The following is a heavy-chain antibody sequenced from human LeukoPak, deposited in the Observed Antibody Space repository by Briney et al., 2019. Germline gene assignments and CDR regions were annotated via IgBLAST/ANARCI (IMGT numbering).Heavy chain of an antibody. J-gene: IGHJ6*02. D-gene: IGHD2-2*01. CDR3: AREVSYCSSTSCYLWGMDV. CDR1: GFTVSSNY. V-gene: IGHV3-66*01. CDR2: IYSGGST. Sequence: PGGSLRLSCAASGFTVSSNYMSWVRQAPGKGLEWVSVIYSGGSTYYADSVKGRFTISRDNSKNTLYLQMNSLRAEDTAVYYCAREVSYCSSTSCYLWGMDVWGQGTTVTVSS.